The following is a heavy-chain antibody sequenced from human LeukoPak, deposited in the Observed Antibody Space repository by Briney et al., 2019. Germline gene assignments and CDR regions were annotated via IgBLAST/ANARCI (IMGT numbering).Heavy chain of an antibody. Sequence: GGSLRLSCAASGFTFSTRWMSWVRQAPGKGLEWVANINEDGSEKNYVESLKGRFTISRDNAKNSLYLQMNSLRAEDTALYYCARALTTLTYEGYWGQGTLVTVSS. V-gene: IGHV3-7*01. CDR2: INEDGSEK. D-gene: IGHD1-1*01. CDR3: ARALTTLTYEGY. CDR1: GFTFSTRW. J-gene: IGHJ4*02.